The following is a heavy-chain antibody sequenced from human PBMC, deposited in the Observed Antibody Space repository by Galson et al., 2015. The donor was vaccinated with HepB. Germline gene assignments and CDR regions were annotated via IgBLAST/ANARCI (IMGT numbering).Heavy chain of an antibody. CDR1: GFTFSSYA. CDR3: ARKYYDILTGPFDY. CDR2: ISGSGGST. Sequence: SLRLSCAASGFTFSSYAMSWVRQAPGKGLEWVSAISGSGGSTYYADSVKGRFTISRDNSKNTLYLQMNSLRAEDTAVYYCARKYYDILTGPFDYWGQGTLVTVSS. V-gene: IGHV3-23*01. D-gene: IGHD3-9*01. J-gene: IGHJ4*02.